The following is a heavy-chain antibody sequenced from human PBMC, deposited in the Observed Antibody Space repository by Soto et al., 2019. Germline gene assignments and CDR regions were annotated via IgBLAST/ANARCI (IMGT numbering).Heavy chain of an antibody. Sequence: ASVKVSCKASGYTFTAYHIHWVRQAPGQGLEWMGWINPKFGDTTYAQDFQGRVSMTRDMSISTVYMELSRLTSDDTAIYYCARNMDYYYGRGSGNGHGVWGQGTTVTVSS. J-gene: IGHJ6*02. CDR3: ARNMDYYYGRGSGNGHGV. V-gene: IGHV1-2*02. CDR2: INPKFGDT. CDR1: GYTFTAYH. D-gene: IGHD3-10*02.